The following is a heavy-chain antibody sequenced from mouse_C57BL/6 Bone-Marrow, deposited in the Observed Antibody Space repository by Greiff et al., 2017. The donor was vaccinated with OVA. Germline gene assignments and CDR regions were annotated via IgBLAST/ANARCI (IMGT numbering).Heavy chain of an antibody. Sequence: VQLQQSGPELVKPGASVKISCKASGYSFTGYYMNWVKQSPEKSLEWIGEINPSTGGTTYNQKFKAKATLTVDKSSSTAYMQLKSLTSEDSAVYYCASNDDYYAMDYWGQGTSVTVSS. CDR1: GYSFTGYY. CDR2: INPSTGGT. J-gene: IGHJ4*01. V-gene: IGHV1-42*01. CDR3: ASNDDYYAMDY. D-gene: IGHD2-12*01.